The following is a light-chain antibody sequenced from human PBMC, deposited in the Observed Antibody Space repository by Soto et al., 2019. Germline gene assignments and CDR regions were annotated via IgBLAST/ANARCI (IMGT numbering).Light chain of an antibody. CDR1: QSVLYSSNNKYY. J-gene: IGKJ3*01. CDR2: WAS. V-gene: IGKV4-1*01. Sequence: DIVMTQSPDSLAVSLGERATINCKSSQSVLYSSNNKYYLAWYQQKPGQPPKLLIYWASTRESGVPDRFSGSGSGTDFTLTISSLQAEDVAVYYCQQYDSTPFTCGPWTKVDIK. CDR3: QQYDSTPFT.